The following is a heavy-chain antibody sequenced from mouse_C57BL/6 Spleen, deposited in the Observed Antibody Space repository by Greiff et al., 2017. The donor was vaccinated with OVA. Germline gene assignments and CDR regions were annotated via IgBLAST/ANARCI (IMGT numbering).Heavy chain of an antibody. D-gene: IGHD2-4*01. CDR2: IYPGDGDT. V-gene: IGHV1-80*01. Sequence: QVQLQQSGAELVKPGASVKISCKASGYAFSSYWMNWVKQRPGKGLEWIGQIYPGDGDTNYNGKFKGKATLTADKSSSTAYMQLSSLTSEDSAVYFCARERNDYDVDYAMDYWGQGTSVTVSS. CDR1: GYAFSSYW. J-gene: IGHJ4*01. CDR3: ARERNDYDVDYAMDY.